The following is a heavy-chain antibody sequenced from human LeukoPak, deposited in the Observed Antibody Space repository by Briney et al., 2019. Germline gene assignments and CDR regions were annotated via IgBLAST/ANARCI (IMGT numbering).Heavy chain of an antibody. D-gene: IGHD4-17*01. CDR3: ARFATTVTNYFDY. CDR2: IYPGDSDT. CDR1: GYSFTSYW. Sequence: GESLKISCKGSGYSFTSYWIGWVRQMPGKGLEWMGIIYPGDSDTRYSPSFQGQVTISADKSISTPYLQWSSLKASDTAMYYCARFATTVTNYFDYWGQGTLVTVSS. J-gene: IGHJ4*02. V-gene: IGHV5-51*01.